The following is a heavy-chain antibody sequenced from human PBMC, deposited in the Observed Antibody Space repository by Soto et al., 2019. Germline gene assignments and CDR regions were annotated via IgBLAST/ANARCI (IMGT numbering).Heavy chain of an antibody. V-gene: IGHV5-51*01. D-gene: IGHD2-2*01. CDR2: IYPGDSDT. J-gene: IGHJ5*02. CDR1: GYSFTSYW. CDR3: ASLEKRFIVVVSNWFAP. Sequence: LGESLKISCKGSGYSFTSYWIGWVRQMPGKGLEWMGIIYPGDSDTRYSPSFQGQVTISADKSISTAYLQWSSLKASDTAMYYCASLEKRFIVVVSNWFAPWGEGTLVTVSS.